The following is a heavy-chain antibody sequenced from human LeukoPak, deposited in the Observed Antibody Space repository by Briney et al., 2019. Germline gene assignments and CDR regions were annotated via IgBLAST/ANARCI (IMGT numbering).Heavy chain of an antibody. Sequence: SETLSLTCAVYGGSLSDYYWTWIRQPPGKGLEWIGEINRRGSTNYNPSLKSRVTISVDKSKNQFSLKLSSVTAADTAVYYCASRIAAAGILDPWGQGTLVTVSS. V-gene: IGHV4-34*01. CDR1: GGSLSDYY. CDR2: INRRGST. D-gene: IGHD6-13*01. CDR3: ASRIAAAGILDP. J-gene: IGHJ5*02.